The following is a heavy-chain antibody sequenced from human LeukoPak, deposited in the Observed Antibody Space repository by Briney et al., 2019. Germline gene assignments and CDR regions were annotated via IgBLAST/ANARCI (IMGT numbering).Heavy chain of an antibody. CDR2: INSDGSST. D-gene: IGHD6-13*01. CDR3: TRGTPEYSSSWYDC. V-gene: IGHV3-74*01. J-gene: IGHJ4*02. CDR1: GFTFSSYW. Sequence: GGSLRLSCAASGFTFSSYWMHWVRQAPGKGLVWVSLINSDGSSTSYADSVKGRFTISRDNAKNTMYLQMNSLRAEDTAVYYCTRGTPEYSSSWYDCWGQGTLVTVSS.